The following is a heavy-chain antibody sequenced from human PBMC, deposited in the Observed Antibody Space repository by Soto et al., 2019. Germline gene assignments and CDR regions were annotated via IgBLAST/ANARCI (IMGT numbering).Heavy chain of an antibody. CDR3: AHRVLRTVFGVLTTTAIYFDF. CDR2: IYWDDDK. V-gene: IGHV2-5*02. Sequence: QITLNESGPTVVRPTETLTLTCRFSGFSLTTSGVGVGWIRQSPGKAPEWLALIYWDDDKRYTASLKSRLTTPQDTSKNQLVLTVSDLDPTDTATYYCAHRVLRTVFGVLTTTAIYFDFWGQGTPVAVSS. CDR1: GFSLTTSGVG. J-gene: IGHJ4*02. D-gene: IGHD3-3*01.